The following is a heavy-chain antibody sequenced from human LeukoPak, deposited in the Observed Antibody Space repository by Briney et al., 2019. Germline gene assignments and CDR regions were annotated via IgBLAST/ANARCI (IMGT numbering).Heavy chain of an antibody. CDR3: AKGHDYGDPWYFDY. J-gene: IGHJ4*02. CDR1: GFIFSNAW. Sequence: GGSLRFSCAASGFIFSNAWMSWVPPGPGKGLEWVGLINCKTDGGTTEYAAPVKGRFTISRDDSNNMLYLQMNSLKTEDTAVYYCAKGHDYGDPWYFDYWGQGTLVTVSS. V-gene: IGHV3-15*01. CDR2: INCKTDGGTT. D-gene: IGHD4-17*01.